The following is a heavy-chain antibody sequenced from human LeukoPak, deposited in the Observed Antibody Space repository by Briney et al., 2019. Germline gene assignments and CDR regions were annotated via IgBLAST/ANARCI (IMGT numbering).Heavy chain of an antibody. CDR3: ARDTDSSGYYGGSHY. V-gene: IGHV3-66*02. D-gene: IGHD3-22*01. J-gene: IGHJ4*02. Sequence: GGSLRLSCAVSGSTVSSYYMSWVRQAPGKGLEWVSVIYSDGSTYYADSVKGRFAISRDNSQNTLSLQMSSLRPEDTAVYYCARDTDSSGYYGGSHYWGRGTLVTVSS. CDR2: IYSDGST. CDR1: GSTVSSYY.